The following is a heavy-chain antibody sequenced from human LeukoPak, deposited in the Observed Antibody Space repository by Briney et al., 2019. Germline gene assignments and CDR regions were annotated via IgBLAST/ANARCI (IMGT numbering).Heavy chain of an antibody. Sequence: GSLRLSCAASGFTFSSYGMHWVRQAPGKGLEWVAVIWYDGSNKYYADSVKGRFTISRDNSKNTLYLQMNSLRAEDTAVYYCARVGYSSSWSGDYYYGMDVWGQGTTVTVSS. D-gene: IGHD6-13*01. CDR2: IWYDGSNK. CDR3: ARVGYSSSWSGDYYYGMDV. CDR1: GFTFSSYG. J-gene: IGHJ6*02. V-gene: IGHV3-33*01.